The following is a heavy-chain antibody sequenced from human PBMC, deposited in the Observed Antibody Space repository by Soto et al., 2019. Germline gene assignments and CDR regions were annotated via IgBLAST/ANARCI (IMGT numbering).Heavy chain of an antibody. CDR1: GGSFSGYY. J-gene: IGHJ4*02. CDR2: INHSGST. Sequence: PSETLSLTCAVYGGSFSGYYWSWIRQPPGKGLEWIGEINHSGSTNYNPSLKSRVTISVDTSKNQFSLKLSSVTAADTAVYYCARFSQGRWLQLNPRAVDYWGQGTLVTVSS. D-gene: IGHD5-12*01. V-gene: IGHV4-34*01. CDR3: ARFSQGRWLQLNPRAVDY.